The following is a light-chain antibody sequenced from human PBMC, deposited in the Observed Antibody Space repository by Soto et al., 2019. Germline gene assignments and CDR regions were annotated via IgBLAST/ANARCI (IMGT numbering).Light chain of an antibody. CDR1: SNDVGHFNY. CDR3: TSFTTSNTFV. CDR2: DVS. V-gene: IGLV2-14*03. J-gene: IGLJ1*01. Sequence: QSALAQPASVSGSPGQSITISCTGTSNDVGHFNYVSWFQQHPGKAPKLLIFDVSNWPSGVSDRFSGSKSGNTASLTISGLQPEDEADYYCTSFTTSNTFVFGPGTKLTVL.